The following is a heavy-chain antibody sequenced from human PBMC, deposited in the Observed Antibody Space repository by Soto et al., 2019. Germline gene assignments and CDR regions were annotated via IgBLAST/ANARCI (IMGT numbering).Heavy chain of an antibody. CDR1: GGSISRYY. CDR2: IYYSGST. Sequence: PSETLSLTCTVSGGSISRYYWSWIRQPPGKGLEWIGYIYYSGSTNYNPSLKSRVTISVDTSKNQFSLKLSSVTAADTAVYYCARAHYDILTGYYSIDYWGQGTLVTVSS. CDR3: ARAHYDILTGYYSIDY. D-gene: IGHD3-9*01. V-gene: IGHV4-59*01. J-gene: IGHJ4*02.